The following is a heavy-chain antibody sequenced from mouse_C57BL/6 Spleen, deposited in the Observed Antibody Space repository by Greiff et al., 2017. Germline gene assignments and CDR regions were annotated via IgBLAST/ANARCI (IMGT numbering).Heavy chain of an antibody. V-gene: IGHV3-6*01. D-gene: IGHD1-3*01. J-gene: IGHJ3*01. CDR1: GYSITSGYY. CDR2: ISYDGSN. CDR3: ARDRLTLAWFAY. Sequence: EVKLMESGPGLVKPSQSLSLTCSVTGYSITSGYYWNWIRQFPGNKLEWMGYISYDGSNNYNPSLKNRISITRDTSKNQFFLKLNSVTTEDTATYYCARDRLTLAWFAYWGQGTLVTVSA.